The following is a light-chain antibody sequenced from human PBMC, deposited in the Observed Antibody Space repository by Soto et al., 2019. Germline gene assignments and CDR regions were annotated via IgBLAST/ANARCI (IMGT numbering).Light chain of an antibody. CDR2: ATS. CDR1: QSIDSA. Sequence: DIQMTQSPSSLSASIGDRVTITCRASQSIDSALNWYQHKPGKAPNLLIRATSSLQSGVTSRFSGSGSGTDFSLTISSLQPDDVATYYRQQSYTTPTFGQGTKVDIK. J-gene: IGKJ1*01. CDR3: QQSYTTPT. V-gene: IGKV1-39*01.